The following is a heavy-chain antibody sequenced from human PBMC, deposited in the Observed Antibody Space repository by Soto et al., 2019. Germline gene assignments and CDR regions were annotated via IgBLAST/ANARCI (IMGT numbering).Heavy chain of an antibody. Sequence: EVQLVESGGGLVQPGRSLRLSCAASGFTFSSYAMHWVRQAPGKGLEYVSAISSNGGSTYYANSVKGRFTISRDNSKNTLYLQMGSLRAEDMAVYYCARGSGYYYYYYMDVWGKGTTVTVSS. CDR1: GFTFSSYA. CDR3: ARGSGYYYYYYMDV. CDR2: ISSNGGST. D-gene: IGHD3-10*01. J-gene: IGHJ6*03. V-gene: IGHV3-64*01.